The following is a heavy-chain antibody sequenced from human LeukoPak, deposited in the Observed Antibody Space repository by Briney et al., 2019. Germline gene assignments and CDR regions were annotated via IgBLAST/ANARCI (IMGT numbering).Heavy chain of an antibody. CDR1: GYTFTGYY. CDR2: INPNSGGT. CDR3: ARELNYYDSSGYYY. D-gene: IGHD3-22*01. J-gene: IGHJ4*02. Sequence: GASVKVSCTASGYTFTGYYMHWVRQAPGQGLEWMGWINPNSGGTNYAQKFQGRVTITRATSISTAYMELSRLRSDDTAVYYCARELNYYDSSGYYYWGQGTLVTVSS. V-gene: IGHV1-2*02.